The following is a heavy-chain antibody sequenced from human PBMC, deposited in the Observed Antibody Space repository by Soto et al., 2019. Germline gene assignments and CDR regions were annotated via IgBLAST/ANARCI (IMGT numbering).Heavy chain of an antibody. D-gene: IGHD5-18*01. V-gene: IGHV5-51*01. J-gene: IGHJ4*02. Sequence: PGESLKISCKGSGYTFTSYWIAWVRQMPGKGPEWMGLIYPGDSDTRYSPSFQGQVTISADKFISTAYLQWSSLKASDTAMYYCATRGNSHGYFDFWGEGTLVTVSS. CDR2: IYPGDSDT. CDR3: ATRGNSHGYFDF. CDR1: GYTFTSYW.